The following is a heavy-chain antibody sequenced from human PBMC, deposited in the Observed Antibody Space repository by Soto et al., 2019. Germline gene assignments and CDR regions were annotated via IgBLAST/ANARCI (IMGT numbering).Heavy chain of an antibody. D-gene: IGHD3-10*01. CDR2: IYYSGST. CDR1: GGSISSYY. V-gene: IGHV4-59*01. J-gene: IGHJ6*02. Sequence: PSETLSLTCTVSGGSISSYYWSWIRQPPGKGLEWIGYIYYSGSTNYNPSLKSRVTISVDTSKNQFPLKLSSVTAADTAVYYCARDLGYYGSGTPSYYYYGMDVWGQGATVTVSS. CDR3: ARDLGYYGSGTPSYYYYGMDV.